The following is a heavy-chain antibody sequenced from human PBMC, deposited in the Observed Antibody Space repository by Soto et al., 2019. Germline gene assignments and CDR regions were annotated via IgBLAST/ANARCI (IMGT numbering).Heavy chain of an antibody. CDR2: IYYSGST. V-gene: IGHV4-59*01. Sequence: SQTLSLTCTVSGGSISSYYWSWIRQPPGKGLEWIGYIYYSGSTNYNPSLKSRVTISVDTSKNQFSLKLSSVTAADTAVYYCARDKAARPYYYYYYGMDVWGQGTTVTVS. D-gene: IGHD6-6*01. CDR1: GGSISSYY. J-gene: IGHJ6*02. CDR3: ARDKAARPYYYYYYGMDV.